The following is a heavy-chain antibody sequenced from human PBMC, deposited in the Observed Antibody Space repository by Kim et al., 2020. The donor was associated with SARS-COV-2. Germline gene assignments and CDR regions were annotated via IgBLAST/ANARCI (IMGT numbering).Heavy chain of an antibody. CDR1: GFTFSSYE. D-gene: IGHD3-3*01. Sequence: PGGSLRLSCAASGFTFSSYEMNWVRKAPGKGLEGVSYISSRGSTIYYADSVKGRFTISRDNAKNSLYLQMNSLRAEDTAVYYCARTRRITIFGVVIKKISRESDHYYYYGMDVWGQGTTVTVSS. CDR2: ISSRGSTI. V-gene: IGHV3-48*03. J-gene: IGHJ6*02. CDR3: ARTRRITIFGVVIKKISRESDHYYYYGMDV.